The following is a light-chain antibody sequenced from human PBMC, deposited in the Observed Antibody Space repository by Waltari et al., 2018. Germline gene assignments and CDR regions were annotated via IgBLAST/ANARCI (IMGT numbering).Light chain of an antibody. J-gene: IGLJ2*01. CDR3: CSYAGSSPSVV. CDR1: RSDVGSYHL. Sequence: QSALTQPASVSGSPGQSSTIPCTGPRSDVGSYHLASWQQPHPRKAPKVMIYAGSERPSGVSNRFSGSKSGNTASLTISGLQAEDEADYYCCSYAGSSPSVVFGGGTKLTVL. CDR2: AGS. V-gene: IGLV2-23*01.